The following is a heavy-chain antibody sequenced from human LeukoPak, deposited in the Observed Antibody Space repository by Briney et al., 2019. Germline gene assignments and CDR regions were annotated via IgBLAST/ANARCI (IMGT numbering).Heavy chain of an antibody. Sequence: PSETLSLTCTVSGASISSTTYYWGWIRQPPRKGLEWIASIYYSGSTYYNPSLKSRVTISVDTSKNQFSLKLSSVTAADTAVYYCARETVRYFDWLTSRGYYYYMDVWGKGTTVTTSS. CDR1: GASISSTTYY. V-gene: IGHV4-39*07. CDR2: IYYSGST. D-gene: IGHD3-9*01. J-gene: IGHJ6*03. CDR3: ARETVRYFDWLTSRGYYYYMDV.